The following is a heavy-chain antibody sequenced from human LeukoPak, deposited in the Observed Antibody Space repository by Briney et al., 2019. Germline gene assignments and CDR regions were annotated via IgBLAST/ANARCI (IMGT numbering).Heavy chain of an antibody. Sequence: ASVKVSCKASGYTFTSYGISWVRQAPGQGLEWMGWISAYNGNTNYAQKLQGRVTITTDTSTSTAYMELRSLRSDDTAVYYCARDPGYSSGWTVFDYWGQGTLVTVSS. CDR2: ISAYNGNT. J-gene: IGHJ4*02. CDR1: GYTFTSYG. V-gene: IGHV1-18*01. D-gene: IGHD6-19*01. CDR3: ARDPGYSSGWTVFDY.